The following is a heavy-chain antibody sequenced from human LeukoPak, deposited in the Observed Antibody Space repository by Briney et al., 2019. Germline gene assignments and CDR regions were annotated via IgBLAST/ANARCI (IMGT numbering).Heavy chain of an antibody. CDR3: ARSFWSGYYDY. J-gene: IGHJ4*02. CDR2: ISYDGSNK. Sequence: TGGSLRLSCAASGFTFSSYAMHWVRQAPGKGLEWVAVISYDGSNKYYADSVKGRFTISRDNSKNTLYLQMNSLRAEGTAVYYCARSFWSGYYDYWGQGTLVTVSS. V-gene: IGHV3-30-3*01. D-gene: IGHD3-3*01. CDR1: GFTFSSYA.